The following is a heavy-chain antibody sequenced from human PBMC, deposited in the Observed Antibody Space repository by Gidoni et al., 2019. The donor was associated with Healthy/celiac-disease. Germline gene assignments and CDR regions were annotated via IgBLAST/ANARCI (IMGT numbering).Heavy chain of an antibody. Sequence: QVQLQQWGAGLLKPSETLSLTCAVYGGSFSGYYWSWIRQPPGKGLEWIGEINHSGSTNYNPSLKSRVTISVDTSKNQFSLKLSSVTAADTAVYYCARGLGYSYGYGFDYWGQGTLVTVSS. J-gene: IGHJ4*02. D-gene: IGHD5-18*01. V-gene: IGHV4-34*01. CDR3: ARGLGYSYGYGFDY. CDR1: GGSFSGYY. CDR2: INHSGST.